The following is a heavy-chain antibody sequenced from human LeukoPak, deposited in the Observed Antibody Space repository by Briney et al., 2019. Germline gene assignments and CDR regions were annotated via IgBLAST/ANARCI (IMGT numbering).Heavy chain of an antibody. CDR2: IYYSGST. J-gene: IGHJ4*02. CDR3: ARGYYGSGVHIDY. V-gene: IGHV4-59*01. D-gene: IGHD3-10*01. Sequence: PSETLSLTCTVSGGSISSYYWSWIRQPPGKGLEWIGYIYYSGSTNYNPSLKSRVTISVDTSKNQFSLKLSSVTAADTAVYYCARGYYGSGVHIDYWGQGTLVTVSS. CDR1: GGSISSYY.